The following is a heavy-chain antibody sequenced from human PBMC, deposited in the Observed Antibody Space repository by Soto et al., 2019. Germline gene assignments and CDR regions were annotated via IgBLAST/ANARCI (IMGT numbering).Heavy chain of an antibody. D-gene: IGHD3-22*01. CDR1: GYTFTGYY. CDR3: ARDSDNYDSSPFDY. J-gene: IGHJ4*02. CDR2: INPNSGGT. V-gene: IGHV1-2*02. Sequence: GASVKVFCKASGYTFTGYYMHWVRQAPGQGLEWMGWINPNSGGTNYAQKFQGRVTMTRDTSISTAYMELSRLRSDDTAVYYCARDSDNYDSSPFDYWGQGTLVTVSS.